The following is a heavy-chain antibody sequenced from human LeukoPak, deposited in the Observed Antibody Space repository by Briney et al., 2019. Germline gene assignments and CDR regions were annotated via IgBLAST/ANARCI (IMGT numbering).Heavy chain of an antibody. J-gene: IGHJ6*03. CDR2: INPSGGST. V-gene: IGHV1-46*01. CDR3: ARAAVEMATIRYYYYMDV. Sequence: ASVKVSCKASGYTFTSYYMHWVRQAPGQGLEWMGIINPSGGSTSYAQKFQGRVTMTRDTSTSTVYMELSSLRSEDTAVYYCARAAVEMATIRYYYYMDVWGKGTTVTISS. CDR1: GYTFTSYY. D-gene: IGHD5-24*01.